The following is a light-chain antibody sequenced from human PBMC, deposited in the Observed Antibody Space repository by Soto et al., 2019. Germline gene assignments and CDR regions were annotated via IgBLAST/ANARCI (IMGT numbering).Light chain of an antibody. Sequence: EIVMTQSPVTLSMSPGEIATLSCRASQSVGRNLGWYQQKPGQPPRLLIYGASARATVIPPRFSGSGSGTDLTLTISSLQYEVFAVYYCPQHNNWPLTFGQGTKLEIK. CDR3: PQHNNWPLT. CDR2: GAS. V-gene: IGKV3-15*01. CDR1: QSVGRN. J-gene: IGKJ2*01.